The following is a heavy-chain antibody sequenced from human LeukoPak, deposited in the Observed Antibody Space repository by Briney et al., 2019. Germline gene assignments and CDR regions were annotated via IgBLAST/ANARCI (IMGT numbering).Heavy chain of an antibody. J-gene: IGHJ4*02. CDR2: IIPIFSIA. Sequence: GASVKVSCKASGGTFSSYAISWVRQAPGQGLEWMGRIIPIFSIANYAQKFQGRVTITADKSTSTAYMELSSLRSEDTAVYYCARGYCSGGSCYSGDYWGQGTLVTVSS. V-gene: IGHV1-69*04. D-gene: IGHD2-15*01. CDR3: ARGYCSGGSCYSGDY. CDR1: GGTFSSYA.